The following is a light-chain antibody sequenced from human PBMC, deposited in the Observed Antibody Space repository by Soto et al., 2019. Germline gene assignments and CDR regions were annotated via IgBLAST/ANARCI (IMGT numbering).Light chain of an antibody. Sequence: DIVLTQSPLSLPVTLGQPAAISCRSGQSLVYYNGETYLNWFHQRPGQSPRRLIHKISNRDSGVPERFSGSGSGTEFTLKISRVEAEDVGIYYCMQGSHWPYTFGQGTKLEIK. CDR1: QSLVYYNGETY. V-gene: IGKV2-30*01. CDR2: KIS. CDR3: MQGSHWPYT. J-gene: IGKJ2*01.